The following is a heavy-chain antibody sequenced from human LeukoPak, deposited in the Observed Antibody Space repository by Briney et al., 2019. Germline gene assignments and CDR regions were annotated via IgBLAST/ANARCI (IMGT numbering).Heavy chain of an antibody. CDR1: GFTFGSYV. V-gene: IGHV3-23*01. J-gene: IGHJ4*02. Sequence: PGGSLRLSCVASGFTFGSYVMSWVRQAPGQGPEWVSAISGDGGTYYADSVKGRFTISRDNSKNTLYLQMNSLGGEDTALYYCARYCVAASGYSGFDYWGQGTLVTVAS. D-gene: IGHD2-15*01. CDR2: ISGDGGT. CDR3: ARYCVAASGYSGFDY.